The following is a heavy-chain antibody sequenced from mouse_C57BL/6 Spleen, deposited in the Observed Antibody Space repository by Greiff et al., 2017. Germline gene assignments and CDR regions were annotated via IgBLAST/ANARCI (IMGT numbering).Heavy chain of an antibody. CDR2: IDPSDGYT. CDR3: ARKPRHLDGSSYGWFAY. J-gene: IGHJ3*01. Sequence: QVQLQQPGAELVKPGASVKLSCKASGYTFTSYWMQWVKQRPGQGLEWIGEIDPSDGYTNYNHKFKGKATLTVDTSSSTAYMQLSRLTSEDSAVYSCARKPRHLDGSSYGWFAYWGKGTLVTVSA. V-gene: IGHV1-50*01. D-gene: IGHD1-1*01. CDR1: GYTFTSYW.